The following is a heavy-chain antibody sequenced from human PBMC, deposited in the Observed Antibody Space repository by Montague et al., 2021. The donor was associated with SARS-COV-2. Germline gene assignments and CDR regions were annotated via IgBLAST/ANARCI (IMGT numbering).Heavy chain of an antibody. CDR1: GFSLSTSGMC. V-gene: IGHV2-70*01. CDR3: ARTYYYGSGSYYTYYFDY. D-gene: IGHD3-10*01. Sequence: PALVKPTQTLTLTCTFSGFSLSTSGMCVSWICQPPGKALEWLALIDWDDDKYYSTSLKTRLTISKDTSKNQVVLTMTNMDPVDTATYYCARTYYYGSGSYYTYYFDYWGQGTLVTVSS. CDR2: IDWDDDK. J-gene: IGHJ4*02.